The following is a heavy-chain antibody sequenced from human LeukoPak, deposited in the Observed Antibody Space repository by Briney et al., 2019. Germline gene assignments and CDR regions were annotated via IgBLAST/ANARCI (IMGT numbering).Heavy chain of an antibody. J-gene: IGHJ4*02. CDR3: ARLLTGSTSWHIDY. V-gene: IGHV4-59*08. CDR1: GGSLSSYH. D-gene: IGHD2-2*01. CDR2: IYYSGST. Sequence: SETLSLTCIVSGGSLSSYHWSWMRPPPGRGLEWIGYIYYSGSTNYNPSLKSRVTISVDTSKNQFSLKLSSVTAADTAVYYCARLLTGSTSWHIDYWGQGTLVTVSS.